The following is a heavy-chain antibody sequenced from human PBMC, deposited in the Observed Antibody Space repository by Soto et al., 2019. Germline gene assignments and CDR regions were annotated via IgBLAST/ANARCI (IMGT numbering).Heavy chain of an antibody. CDR2: VFHNGSV. J-gene: IGHJ6*02. CDR3: AREDDGGDRDYYGLDV. V-gene: IGHV4-30-4*08. Sequence: QVQLQQSGPGLVKPSQTLSLTCTVSGGSISGDYYHWTWIRQSPGKGLEWIGYVFHNGSVLYNPSLKSRLNISVDTSKNQFSLRLSSVTAADTAVYFCAREDDGGDRDYYGLDVWGQGTTVTVSS. CDR1: GGSISGDYYH. D-gene: IGHD2-21*02.